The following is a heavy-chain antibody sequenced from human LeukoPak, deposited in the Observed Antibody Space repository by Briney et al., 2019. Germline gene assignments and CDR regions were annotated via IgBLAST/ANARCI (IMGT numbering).Heavy chain of an antibody. J-gene: IGHJ6*03. CDR2: ISWNSGSI. CDR1: GFTLDDYA. Sequence: PGGSLRLSCAASGFTLDDYAMHWVRQAPGKGLEWVSGISWNSGSIGYADSVKGRFTISRDNAKNSLYLQMNSLRAEDMALYYCAKGSSGWLLYYYMDVWGKGTTVTVSS. D-gene: IGHD6-19*01. CDR3: AKGSSGWLLYYYMDV. V-gene: IGHV3-9*03.